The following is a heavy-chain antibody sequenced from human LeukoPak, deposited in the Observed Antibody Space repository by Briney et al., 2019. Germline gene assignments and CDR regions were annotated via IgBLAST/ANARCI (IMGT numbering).Heavy chain of an antibody. Sequence: SETLSLTCTVSGASIRSYQWSWIRQPPGKGVRWITHINTSGGTQYTPSMKTRITFSVDTSRDQSSLQLTSVTAADTAMYYCATSHDYKVAPFDLWGHGTLVTVSS. CDR3: ATSHDYKVAPFDL. CDR2: INTSGGT. D-gene: IGHD3-10*01. J-gene: IGHJ4*01. CDR1: GASIRSYQ. V-gene: IGHV4-4*08.